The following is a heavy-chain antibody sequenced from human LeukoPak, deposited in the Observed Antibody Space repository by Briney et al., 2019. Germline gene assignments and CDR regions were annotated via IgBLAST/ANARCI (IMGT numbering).Heavy chain of an antibody. Sequence: GGSLEISCKGSGSSFTSYWIGWLGRMPGKGRGGMGIIYPGDSDTRYSPSFQGQVTISADKSIYTAHLQWSSLKASDTAMYYCARTRNYYDSSGKFDYWGQGTLVTVSS. CDR3: ARTRNYYDSSGKFDY. D-gene: IGHD3-22*01. J-gene: IGHJ4*02. CDR1: GSSFTSYW. CDR2: IYPGDSDT. V-gene: IGHV5-51*01.